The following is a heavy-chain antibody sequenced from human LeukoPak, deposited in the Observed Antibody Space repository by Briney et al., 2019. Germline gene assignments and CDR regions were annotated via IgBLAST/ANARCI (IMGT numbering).Heavy chain of an antibody. Sequence: KSGGSLRLSCTASGFTFSDAWMSWVRQAPGKGLEWVSSISSSSSYIYYADSVKGRFTISRDNAKNSLYLQMNSLRAEDTAVYYCAREAVAGRGAFDIWGQGTMVTVSS. D-gene: IGHD6-19*01. CDR2: ISSSSSYI. CDR3: AREAVAGRGAFDI. CDR1: GFTFSDAW. J-gene: IGHJ3*02. V-gene: IGHV3-21*01.